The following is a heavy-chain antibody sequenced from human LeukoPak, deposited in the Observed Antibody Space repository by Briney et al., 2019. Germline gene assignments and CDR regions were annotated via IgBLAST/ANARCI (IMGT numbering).Heavy chain of an antibody. CDR1: GGTFSSYA. Sequence: APVKVSCKASGGTFSSYAISWVRQAPGQGLEWMGGIIPIFGTANYAQKFQGRVTITADESTSTAYMELSSLRSEDTAVYYCARADCSSTSCYTMHAFDIWGQGTMVTVSS. D-gene: IGHD2-2*02. CDR2: IIPIFGTA. J-gene: IGHJ3*02. V-gene: IGHV1-69*13. CDR3: ARADCSSTSCYTMHAFDI.